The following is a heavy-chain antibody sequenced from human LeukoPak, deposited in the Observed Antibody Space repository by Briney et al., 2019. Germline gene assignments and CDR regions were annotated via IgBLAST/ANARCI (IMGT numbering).Heavy chain of an antibody. D-gene: IGHD3-16*01. Sequence: GGSLRLSCAASSFSVSSNYMSWVRQAPGKGLEWVANIKQDGSEKYYVDSVKGRFTISRDNAKNSLYLQMNSLRAEDTAVYYCARDKFGGTDYWGQGTLVTVSS. CDR1: SFSVSSNY. CDR3: ARDKFGGTDY. CDR2: IKQDGSEK. J-gene: IGHJ4*02. V-gene: IGHV3-7*01.